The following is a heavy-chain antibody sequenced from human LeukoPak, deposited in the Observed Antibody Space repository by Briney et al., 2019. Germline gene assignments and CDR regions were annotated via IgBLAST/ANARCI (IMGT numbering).Heavy chain of an antibody. Sequence: PGGSLRLSCAASGFTFSSYVMHWVRQAPGKGLEWVAAMLPGGSENFYGDSVKGRFTISRDNSKNTVDLQIYSLTTEDTAAYFCATERGRVTAFDYWGQGTLVTVSS. V-gene: IGHV3-30-3*01. CDR3: ATERGRVTAFDY. CDR2: MLPGGSEN. CDR1: GFTFSSYV. J-gene: IGHJ4*02. D-gene: IGHD2-21*02.